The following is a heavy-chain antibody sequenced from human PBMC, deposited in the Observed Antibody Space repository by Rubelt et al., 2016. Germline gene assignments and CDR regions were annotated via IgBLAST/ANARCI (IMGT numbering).Heavy chain of an antibody. CDR3: ARQSRIPAAMGFDY. CDR1: GGSISSYS. J-gene: IGHJ4*02. D-gene: IGHD2-2*01. Sequence: QVQLQESGPGLVKPSETLSLTCTVSGGSISSYSWSWIRQPPGKGLEWIGYISNSGSTSYNPSLKSRVTISVDTSKNQFSRKRGAVAGADTAGDYRARQSRIPAAMGFDYWGQGTLVTVSS. CDR2: ISNSGST. V-gene: IGHV4-59*01.